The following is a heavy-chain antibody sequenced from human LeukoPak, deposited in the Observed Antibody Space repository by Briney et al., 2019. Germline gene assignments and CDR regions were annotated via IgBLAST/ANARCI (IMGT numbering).Heavy chain of an antibody. J-gene: IGHJ4*02. D-gene: IGHD1-26*01. CDR2: VYYSGSA. CDR1: GGSISSYY. Sequence: SETLSLTCTVSGGSISSYYWSWLRQPPGKGLEWIGYVYYSGSAHYNPSLKSRVTISVDTSKNQFSLKLSSVTAADTAVYYCAGGTYYYFDYWGQGTLVTVSS. CDR3: AGGTYYYFDY. V-gene: IGHV4-59*01.